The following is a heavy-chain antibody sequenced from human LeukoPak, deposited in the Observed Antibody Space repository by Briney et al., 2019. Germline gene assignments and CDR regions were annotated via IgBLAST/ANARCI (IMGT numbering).Heavy chain of an antibody. CDR2: ISSSTSTI. D-gene: IGHD6-13*01. CDR3: ARGHTISWFLNFDY. CDR1: GFTFSSYA. J-gene: IGHJ4*02. Sequence: GGSLRLSCAASGFTFSSYAMSWVRQAPGKGLEWVSYISSSTSTIYYADSVKGRFTISRDNAKNSLYLQMISLRAEDTAVYYCARGHTISWFLNFDYWGQGTLVTVSS. V-gene: IGHV3-48*01.